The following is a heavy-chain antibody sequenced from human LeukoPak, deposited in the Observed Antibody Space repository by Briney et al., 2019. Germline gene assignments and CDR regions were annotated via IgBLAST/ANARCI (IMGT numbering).Heavy chain of an antibody. Sequence: GGSLRLSCAASGFTFSDYYMSWTRQAPGKGLEWVSYISSSGSTIYYADSVKGRFTISRDNAKDSLYLQMSSLRAEDTAVYYCARAGGSVTFNSCASYWGQGTLVTVSS. D-gene: IGHD2-2*01. J-gene: IGHJ4*02. V-gene: IGHV3-11*04. CDR1: GFTFSDYY. CDR2: ISSSGSTI. CDR3: ARAGGSVTFNSCASY.